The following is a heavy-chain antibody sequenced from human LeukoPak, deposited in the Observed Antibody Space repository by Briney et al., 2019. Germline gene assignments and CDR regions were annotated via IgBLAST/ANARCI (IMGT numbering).Heavy chain of an antibody. CDR2: IIPIFGTA. V-gene: IGHV1-69*13. CDR1: GGTFSSYA. D-gene: IGHD6-6*01. CDR3: ARGESIAARLVTVYYFDY. Sequence: ASVQFSCQASGGTFSSYAISWVREAPGQGLEWMGGIIPIFGTANYAQKFQGRVTITADESTSTAYMELSSLRSEDTAVYYCARGESIAARLVTVYYFDYWGQGTLVTVSS. J-gene: IGHJ4*02.